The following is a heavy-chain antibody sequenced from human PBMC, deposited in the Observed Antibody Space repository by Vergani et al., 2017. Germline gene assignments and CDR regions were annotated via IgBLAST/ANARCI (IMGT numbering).Heavy chain of an antibody. CDR2: IYYSGST. CDR3: ARYCSSTSCYRGFDY. J-gene: IGHJ4*02. V-gene: IGHV4-31*03. Sequence: QVQLQESGPGLVKPSQTLSLTCTVSVGSLSSGGYYWSWIRQHPGKGLEWIGYIYYSGSTYYNPSLKSRVTISVDTSKNQFSLKLSSVTAADTAVYYCARYCSSTSCYRGFDYWGQGTLVTVSS. CDR1: VGSLSSGGYY. D-gene: IGHD2-2*02.